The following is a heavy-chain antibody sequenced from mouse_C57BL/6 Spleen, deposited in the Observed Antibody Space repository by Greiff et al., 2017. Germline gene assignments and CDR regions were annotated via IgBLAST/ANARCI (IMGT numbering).Heavy chain of an antibody. CDR3: AYYSNYFDY. D-gene: IGHD2-5*01. J-gene: IGHJ2*01. CDR2: IDPSDSYT. CDR1: GYTFTSYW. V-gene: IGHV1-59*01. Sequence: VQLQQPGAELVRPGTSVKLSCKASGYTFTSYWMHWVKQRPGQGLEWIGVIDPSDSYTNYNQKFKGKATLTVDTSSSTAYMQLSSLTSEDSAVYDGAYYSNYFDYWGQGTTLTVSS.